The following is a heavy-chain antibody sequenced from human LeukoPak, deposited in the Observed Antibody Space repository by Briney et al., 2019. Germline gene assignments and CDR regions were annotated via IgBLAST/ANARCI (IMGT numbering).Heavy chain of an antibody. Sequence: SETLSLTCAVYGGSFSGYYWSWIRQPPGKGLEWIGYIYYSGSTNYNPSLKSRVTISVDTSKSQFSLKLSSVNPADTAIYYCASGQQWLVSGDNFDYWGQGILVTVSS. CDR3: ASGQQWLVSGDNFDY. CDR2: IYYSGST. J-gene: IGHJ4*02. V-gene: IGHV4-34*01. CDR1: GGSFSGYY. D-gene: IGHD6-19*01.